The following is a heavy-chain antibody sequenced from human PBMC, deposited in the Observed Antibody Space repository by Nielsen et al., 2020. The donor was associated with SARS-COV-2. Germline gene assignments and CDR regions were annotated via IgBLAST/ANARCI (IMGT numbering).Heavy chain of an antibody. J-gene: IGHJ4*02. V-gene: IGHV4-34*01. CDR1: GGSFSGYY. CDR3: ARGLEQWLLTYYFDY. CDR2: INHSGST. Sequence: SETLSLTCAVYGGSFSGYYWSWTRQPPGKGLEWIGEINHSGSTNYNPSLKSRVTISVDTSKNQFSLKLSSVTAADTAVYYCARGLEQWLLTYYFDYWGQGTLVTVSS. D-gene: IGHD6-19*01.